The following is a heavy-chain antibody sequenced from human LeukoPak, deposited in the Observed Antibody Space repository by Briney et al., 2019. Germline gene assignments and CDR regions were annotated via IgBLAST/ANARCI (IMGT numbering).Heavy chain of an antibody. CDR2: ISAYNGNT. CDR3: ARDITDPEWEPSGNWFDP. V-gene: IGHV1-18*01. D-gene: IGHD1-26*01. Sequence: GASVKVSCKASGYTFTSYGISWVRQAPGQGLEWMGWISAYNGNTNYAQKLQGRVTMTTDTSTSTAYMELRSLRSDDTAVYYCARDITDPEWEPSGNWFDPWGQGTLVTVSS. CDR1: GYTFTSYG. J-gene: IGHJ5*02.